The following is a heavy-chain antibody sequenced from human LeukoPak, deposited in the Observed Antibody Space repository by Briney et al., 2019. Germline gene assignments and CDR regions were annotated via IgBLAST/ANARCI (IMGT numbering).Heavy chain of an antibody. D-gene: IGHD2-15*01. CDR2: ISGSGGST. CDR3: AKDQVVVVAATPDWFDP. V-gene: IGHV3-23*01. Sequence: HGGSLRLSCAASGFTFRSYAMSWVRQAPGEGLEWVSAISGSGGSTYYADSVKGRFTISRDNSKNTLYLQINSLRAEDTAVYYCAKDQVVVVAATPDWFDPWGQGTLVTVSS. CDR1: GFTFRSYA. J-gene: IGHJ5*02.